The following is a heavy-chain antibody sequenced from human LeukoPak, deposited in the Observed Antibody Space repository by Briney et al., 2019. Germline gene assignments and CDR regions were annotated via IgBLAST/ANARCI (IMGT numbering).Heavy chain of an antibody. Sequence: GGSLRLSCAASGFTVSSNYMSWVRQGPGKGLECVSVISNDGDTYYADSVKGRFTISRDNSKNTLYLQMNSLRAEDTALYYCAKDIRSGYYYDSSGYPDYWGQGTLVTVSS. CDR1: GFTVSSNY. J-gene: IGHJ4*02. V-gene: IGHV3-53*05. D-gene: IGHD3-22*01. CDR3: AKDIRSGYYYDSSGYPDY. CDR2: ISNDGDT.